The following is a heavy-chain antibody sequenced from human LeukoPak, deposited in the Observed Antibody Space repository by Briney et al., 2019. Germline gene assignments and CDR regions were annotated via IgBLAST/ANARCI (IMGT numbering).Heavy chain of an antibody. Sequence: SETLSLTCTVSGGSISGYFWSWIRQPPGEGLQFIGYIYYTGAASYNPSLNSRVSMSVDTSKNQFSLKVSSVTAADTAVYYCAKFATVTVPNWLDFWGQGILVTVSS. CDR2: IYYTGAA. V-gene: IGHV4-59*01. CDR1: GGSISGYF. D-gene: IGHD4-17*01. J-gene: IGHJ5*01. CDR3: AKFATVTVPNWLDF.